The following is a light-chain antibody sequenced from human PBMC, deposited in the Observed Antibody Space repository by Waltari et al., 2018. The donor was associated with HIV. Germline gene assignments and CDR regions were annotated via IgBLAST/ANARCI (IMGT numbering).Light chain of an antibody. CDR2: WAS. CDR1: RTVLSNSDNRNY. Sequence: DIVMTQSPESLAVSLGARATITCRASRTVLSNSDNRNYLPWNQQKPVQSPDVLIYWASTRQSGVPNRFSASGSGTNFSLTISSLQAADVAVYYCQQYYTVRPTFGGGTKVEIK. V-gene: IGKV4-1*01. CDR3: QQYYTVRPT. J-gene: IGKJ4*01.